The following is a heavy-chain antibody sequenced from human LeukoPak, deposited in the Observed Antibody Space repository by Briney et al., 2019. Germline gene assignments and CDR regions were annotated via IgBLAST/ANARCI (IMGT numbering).Heavy chain of an antibody. V-gene: IGHV4-4*07. CDR1: GGSISSYY. CDR2: IHTSGST. CDR3: ARHFRREVLIGSAFDI. Sequence: SETLSLTCTVSGGSISSYYWSWIRQPAGKGLEWIGRIHTSGSTNYNPSLKSRVTMSVDTSKNQFSLKLSVVTAADTAIYYCARHFRREVLIGSAFDIWGQGTMVTVSS. J-gene: IGHJ3*02. D-gene: IGHD3-10*01.